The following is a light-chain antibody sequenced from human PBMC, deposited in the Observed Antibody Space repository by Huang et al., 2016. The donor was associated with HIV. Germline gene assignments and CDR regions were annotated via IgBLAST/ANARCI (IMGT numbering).Light chain of an antibody. V-gene: IGKV3-15*01. J-gene: IGKJ1*01. Sequence: EIVMTQSPATLSVSPGERATLSCRASQSLSSNLAWYQQRPGQAPRLLLYGVSTRATGIPARFSGSGSGTEFTLTISSLQSEDFAVYYCQEYNNWPRTFGQGTKVEIK. CDR1: QSLSSN. CDR3: QEYNNWPRT. CDR2: GVS.